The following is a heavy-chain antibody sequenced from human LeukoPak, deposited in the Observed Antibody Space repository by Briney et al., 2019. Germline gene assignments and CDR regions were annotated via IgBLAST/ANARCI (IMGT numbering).Heavy chain of an antibody. CDR2: ISGSGGST. CDR1: GFTFSSYA. CDR3: AKGLVYLKEGWFDP. Sequence: GGSLGLSCAASGFTFSSYAMSWVRQAPGKGLEWVSVISGSGGSTYYADSVKGRFTISRDNSKNTLYLQMNSLRAEDTAIYYCAKGLVYLKEGWFDPWGQGTLVTVSS. V-gene: IGHV3-23*01. D-gene: IGHD2-8*01. J-gene: IGHJ5*02.